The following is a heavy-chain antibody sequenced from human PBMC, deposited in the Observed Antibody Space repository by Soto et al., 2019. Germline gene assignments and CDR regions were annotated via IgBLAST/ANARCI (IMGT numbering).Heavy chain of an antibody. CDR1: GDSISSGYY. V-gene: IGHV4-38-2*01. CDR3: ARGGYYYENSGQNAYDY. J-gene: IGHJ4*01. Sequence: SETLSLTCAVSGDSISSGYYWAWIRQPPGKGLEWIGSIYHSGTTYYNPSLKSRVTISVDTSKNQFSLKLTSVTAADSAVYYCARGGYYYENSGQNAYDYWGQGILVTVSS. CDR2: IYHSGTT. D-gene: IGHD3-22*01.